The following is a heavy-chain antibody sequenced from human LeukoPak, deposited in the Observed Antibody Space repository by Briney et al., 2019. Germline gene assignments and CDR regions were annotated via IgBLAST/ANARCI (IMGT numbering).Heavy chain of an antibody. Sequence: SVKVSCKASGYTFTSYDINWVRQAPGQGLEWMGRIIPIFGIANYGQKFQGRVTITADKSTSTAYMELSSLRSEDTAVYYCAGRDYYDSSGYYWDYWGQGTLVTVSS. CDR2: IIPIFGIA. J-gene: IGHJ4*02. CDR3: AGRDYYDSSGYYWDY. D-gene: IGHD3-22*01. V-gene: IGHV1-69*04. CDR1: GYTFTSYD.